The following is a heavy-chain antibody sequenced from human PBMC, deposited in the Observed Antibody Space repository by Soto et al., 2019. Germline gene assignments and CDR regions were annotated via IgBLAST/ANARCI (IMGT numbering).Heavy chain of an antibody. CDR3: ARSVAVPGAHIDY. CDR1: GGSISGSY. CDR2: VYYTGST. J-gene: IGHJ4*02. Sequence: SETLSLTCIVSGGSISGSYWSWIRQSPGKGLEWLGYVYYTGSTNYSPSLRSRVSISVDTSENEFSLRLSSVTAADTAVYFCARSVAVPGAHIDYWGQGTQVTVSS. V-gene: IGHV4-59*01. D-gene: IGHD6-19*01.